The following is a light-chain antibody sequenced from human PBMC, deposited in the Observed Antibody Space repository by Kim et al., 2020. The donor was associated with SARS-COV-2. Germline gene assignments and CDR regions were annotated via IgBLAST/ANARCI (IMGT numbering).Light chain of an antibody. Sequence: SYELTQPPSVSVSPGQTASITCSGDKLEDKSASWYQQKPGQSPVVVIYEDRKRPSGIPERFSGSNSGDTATLTIRGTQAMDEADYFCQAWDTSTVVFGGG. CDR1: KLEDKS. CDR3: QAWDTSTVV. J-gene: IGLJ2*01. CDR2: EDR. V-gene: IGLV3-1*01.